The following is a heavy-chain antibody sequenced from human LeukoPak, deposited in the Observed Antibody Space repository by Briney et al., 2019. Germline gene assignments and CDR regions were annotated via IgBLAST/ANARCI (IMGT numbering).Heavy chain of an antibody. CDR1: GGSISSGNYF. CDR2: LQTSGST. J-gene: IGHJ3*02. D-gene: IGHD3-3*01. CDR3: ARDFWSDSGAFDI. Sequence: SETLSLTCTVSGGSISSGNYFWSWIRQPAGKGLEWIGRLQTSGSTNYYPSLKSRVTISVDASKNQFSLKLSSVTAADTAVYYCARDFWSDSGAFDIWGQGTMVTVSS. V-gene: IGHV4-61*02.